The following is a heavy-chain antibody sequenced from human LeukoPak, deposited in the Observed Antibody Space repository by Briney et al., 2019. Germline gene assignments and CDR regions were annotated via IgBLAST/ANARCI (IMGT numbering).Heavy chain of an antibody. CDR1: GFTFSTYA. CDR3: AKAHGYSSSWYPY. D-gene: IGHD6-13*01. J-gene: IGHJ4*02. CDR2: IGGSGDFT. Sequence: GGSLRLSCAASGFTFSTYAMSWVRQAPGKGLEWVSAIGGSGDFTYYAEYVRGRFTISRDNSEKTLYLQMNSLRAEDTAVYYCAKAHGYSSSWYPYWGQGTLVTVSS. V-gene: IGHV3-23*01.